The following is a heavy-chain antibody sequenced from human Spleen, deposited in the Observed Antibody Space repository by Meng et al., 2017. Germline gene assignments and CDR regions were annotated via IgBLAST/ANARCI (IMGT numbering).Heavy chain of an antibody. J-gene: IGHJ4*02. CDR1: GGSFSDYY. CDR3: ARGPTTMAHDFDY. D-gene: IGHD4-11*01. V-gene: IGHV4-34*01. CDR2: INHSGST. Sequence: QGQLQRGGAGLLKPSETLSLTCVVPGGSFSDYYWSWIRQPPGKGLEWIGEINHSGSTNYNPSLESRATISVDTSQNNLSLKLSSVTAADSAVYYCARGPTTMAHDFDYWGQGTLVTVSS.